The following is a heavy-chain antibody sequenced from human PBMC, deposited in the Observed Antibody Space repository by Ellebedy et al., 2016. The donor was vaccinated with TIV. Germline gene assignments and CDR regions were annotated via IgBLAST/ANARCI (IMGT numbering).Heavy chain of an antibody. CDR2: IIPIFGTA. CDR1: GYTFTSYG. Sequence: SVKVSCXASGYTFTSYGISWVRQAPGQGLEWMGGIIPIFGTANYAQKFQGRVTITADKSTSTAYMELSSLRSEDTAVYYCASHSSGPDWYFDLWGRGTLVTVSS. J-gene: IGHJ2*01. CDR3: ASHSSGPDWYFDL. D-gene: IGHD6-19*01. V-gene: IGHV1-69*06.